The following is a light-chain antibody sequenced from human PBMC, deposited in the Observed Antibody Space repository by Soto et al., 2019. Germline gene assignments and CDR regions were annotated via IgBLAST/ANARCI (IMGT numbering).Light chain of an antibody. Sequence: QSALTQPASVSGSPGQSITISCTGTSSDVGGYNSVSWYQQHPGKAPKLMIYEVSDRPLGVSNRFSGSKSGNTASLTISGLQAEDEADYYCSSFAGASILYVFGTGTKLTVL. CDR3: SSFAGASILYV. J-gene: IGLJ1*01. CDR1: SSDVGGYNS. V-gene: IGLV2-14*01. CDR2: EVS.